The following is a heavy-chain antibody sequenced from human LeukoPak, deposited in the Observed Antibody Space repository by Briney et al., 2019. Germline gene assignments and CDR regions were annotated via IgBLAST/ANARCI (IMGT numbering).Heavy chain of an antibody. CDR2: IYYSGST. CDR3: ARALYGDYYFDY. J-gene: IGHJ4*02. Sequence: SETLSLTCTVSGGSISSYYWSCIRQPPGKGLEWIGYIYYSGSTNYNPSLKSRVTISVDTSKNQFSLKLSSVTAADTAVYYCARALYGDYYFDYWGQGTLVTVSS. V-gene: IGHV4-59*01. CDR1: GGSISSYY. D-gene: IGHD4-17*01.